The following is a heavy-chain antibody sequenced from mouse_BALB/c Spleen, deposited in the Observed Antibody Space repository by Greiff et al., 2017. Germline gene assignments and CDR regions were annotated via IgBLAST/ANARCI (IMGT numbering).Heavy chain of an antibody. V-gene: IGHV5-17*02. CDR3: ASSYDVFAY. CDR1: GFTFSSFG. Sequence: EVQLQESGGGLVQPGGSRKLSCAASGFTFSSFGMHWVRQAPEKGLEWVAYISSGSSTIYYSDTVKGRFTISRDNPKNTLFLQMTSLRSEDTAMYYCASSYDVFAYWGQGTLVTVSA. CDR2: ISSGSSTI. D-gene: IGHD2-12*01. J-gene: IGHJ3*01.